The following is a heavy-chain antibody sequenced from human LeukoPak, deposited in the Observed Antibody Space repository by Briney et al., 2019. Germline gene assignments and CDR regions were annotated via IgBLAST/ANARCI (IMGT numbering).Heavy chain of an antibody. Sequence: SETLSLTCTVSGGSISSYYWSWIRRPPGKGLEWIGYIYYRGSTNYNPSLKRPVTISVDTSKNQFSLKLSSVTAADTAVYYCARAAMRGYYFDYWGQGTLVTVSS. CDR1: GGSISSYY. V-gene: IGHV4-59*01. CDR3: ARAAMRGYYFDY. CDR2: IYYRGST. J-gene: IGHJ4*02. D-gene: IGHD5-18*01.